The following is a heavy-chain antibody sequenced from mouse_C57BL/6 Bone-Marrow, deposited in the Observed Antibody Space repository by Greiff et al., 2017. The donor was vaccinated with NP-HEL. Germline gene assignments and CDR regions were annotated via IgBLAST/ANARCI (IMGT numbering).Heavy chain of an antibody. CDR1: GFSLTSYG. D-gene: IGHD2-4*01. CDR3: AKRVYDYDGGYAMDY. V-gene: IGHV2-9*01. Sequence: VKLMESGPGLVAPSQSLSITCTVSGFSLTSYGVDWVRQPPGKGLEWLGVIWGGGSTNYNSALMSRLSISKDNSKGQVFLKMNSLQTDDTAMYYCAKRVYDYDGGYAMDYWGQGTSVTVSS. CDR2: IWGGGST. J-gene: IGHJ4*01.